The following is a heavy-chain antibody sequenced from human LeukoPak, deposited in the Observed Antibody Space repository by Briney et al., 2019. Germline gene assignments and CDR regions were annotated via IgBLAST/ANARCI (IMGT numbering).Heavy chain of an antibody. CDR3: ARQTGTPLPSIFDY. Sequence: GGSLRLSCEASGFTFSTYGMSWVRQAPGKGLEWVSVISGSVSSTNYADSVKGRFTISRDNSKNTLYLQMNSLRAEDTAVYYCARQTGTPLPSIFDYWGQGTLVTVSS. CDR1: GFTFSTYG. V-gene: IGHV3-23*01. CDR2: ISGSVSST. D-gene: IGHD1-1*01. J-gene: IGHJ4*02.